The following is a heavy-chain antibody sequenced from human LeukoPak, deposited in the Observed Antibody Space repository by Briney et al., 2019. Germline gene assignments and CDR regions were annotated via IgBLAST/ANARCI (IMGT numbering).Heavy chain of an antibody. CDR2: ISGSGGST. V-gene: IGHV3-23*01. Sequence: PGGTLRLSCAASGFTFSSYGMSWVRQAPGKGLEWVSAISGSGGSTYYADSVKGRFTISRDNSKNTLYLQMNSLRAEDTAVYYRAKVEQQWLDHTPLDYWGQGTLVTVSS. D-gene: IGHD6-19*01. CDR3: AKVEQQWLDHTPLDY. CDR1: GFTFSSYG. J-gene: IGHJ4*02.